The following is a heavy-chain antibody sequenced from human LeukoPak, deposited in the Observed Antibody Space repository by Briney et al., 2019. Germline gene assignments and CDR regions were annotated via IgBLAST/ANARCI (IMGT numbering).Heavy chain of an antibody. CDR2: IKRDGSFA. CDR1: GFTFSDYW. J-gene: IGHJ4*02. CDR3: ARWRRDHSEFDF. Sequence: GGSLRLSCAASGFTFSDYWMAWVRQAPGKGLEWVANIKRDGSFAEYGDSLEGRFIISRDNGENSLFLQMSSLRVEDTAVYHCARWRRDHSEFDFWGQGTLVAVSS. V-gene: IGHV3-7*01. D-gene: IGHD5-12*01.